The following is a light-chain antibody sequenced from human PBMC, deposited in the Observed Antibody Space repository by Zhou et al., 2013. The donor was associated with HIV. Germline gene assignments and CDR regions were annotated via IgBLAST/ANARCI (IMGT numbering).Light chain of an antibody. CDR3: HQYNTYPYT. Sequence: DIQMTQSPSTLSASVGDRVTITCRASQSISSWLAWYQQKPGKAPKLLIYKASSLKSGVPSRFSGSASGTEFTLTISSLQPDDFATYYCHQYNTYPYTFGPGDRSWRSN. J-gene: IGKJ2*01. V-gene: IGKV1-5*03. CDR1: QSISSW. CDR2: KAS.